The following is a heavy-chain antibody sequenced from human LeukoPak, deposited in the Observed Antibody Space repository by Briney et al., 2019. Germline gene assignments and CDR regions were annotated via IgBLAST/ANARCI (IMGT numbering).Heavy chain of an antibody. CDR1: GFTFSIYA. V-gene: IGHV3-23*01. D-gene: IGHD6-19*01. CDR3: ARVAGWHWFDP. J-gene: IGHJ5*02. CDR2: IRPSGDNT. Sequence: GGSLRLSCATSGFTFSIYAMTWVRQAPGKGLEWVSTIRPSGDNTYYGDSVKGRFTISRDNSKNTVYLQMNNMRVDDTAVYYCARVAGWHWFDPWGQGTLVIVSS.